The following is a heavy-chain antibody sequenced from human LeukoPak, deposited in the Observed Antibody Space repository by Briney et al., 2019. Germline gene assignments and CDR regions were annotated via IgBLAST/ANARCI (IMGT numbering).Heavy chain of an antibody. D-gene: IGHD6-19*01. CDR2: ISSSGSTI. J-gene: IGHJ5*02. CDR3: ARDTGYSSGWRNNWFDP. CDR1: GFTFSDYY. Sequence: PGGSLRLSCAASGFTFSDYYMSWIRQAPGKGLGWVSYISSSGSTIYYADSVKGRFTISRDNAKNSLYLQMNSLRAEDTAVYYCARDTGYSSGWRNNWFDPWGQGTLVTVSS. V-gene: IGHV3-11*04.